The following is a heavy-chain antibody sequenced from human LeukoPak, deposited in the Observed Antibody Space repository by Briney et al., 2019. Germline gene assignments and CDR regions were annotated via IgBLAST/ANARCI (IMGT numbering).Heavy chain of an antibody. J-gene: IGHJ1*01. D-gene: IGHD6-13*01. CDR2: ISGSGGST. CDR3: ATLGTIYSSSWH. Sequence: GGSLRLSCTASGFTFSSYAMSWVRQAPGKGLEWVSTISGSGGSTYYADSVKGRFTISRDNSKNTLYLQMNSLRAEDTAVYYCATLGTIYSSSWHWGQGTLVTVSS. V-gene: IGHV3-23*01. CDR1: GFTFSSYA.